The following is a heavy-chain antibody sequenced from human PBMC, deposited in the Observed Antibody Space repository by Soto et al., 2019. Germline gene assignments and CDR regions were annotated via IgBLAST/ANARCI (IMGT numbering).Heavy chain of an antibody. V-gene: IGHV3-30*18. J-gene: IGHJ4*02. CDR2: ISNDGSNK. CDR1: GFTFSIYG. D-gene: IGHD3-22*01. Sequence: SLRPSFAASGFTFSIYGMHWVRQAPGMGLEWVAVISNDGSNKYYADSVKGRFTISRDNSKNTLYLQMNSLRAEDTAVYYCAKSSDSSGYYVHQFDYWGQGT. CDR3: AKSSDSSGYYVHQFDY.